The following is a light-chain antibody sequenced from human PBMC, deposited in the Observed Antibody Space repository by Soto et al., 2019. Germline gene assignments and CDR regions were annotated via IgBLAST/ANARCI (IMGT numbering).Light chain of an antibody. CDR3: ATWDGSLPGEV. CDR2: DNN. V-gene: IGLV1-51*01. Sequence: QSVLTQSPSVSAAPGQTVTISCSGSSSNIGNNYGSWYQQLPGTSPKLLIYDNNKRPSGIPDRFSGSKSGTSGTLDITGLQTGDEADYYCATWDGSLPGEVFGGGTKLTVL. CDR1: SSNIGNNY. J-gene: IGLJ2*01.